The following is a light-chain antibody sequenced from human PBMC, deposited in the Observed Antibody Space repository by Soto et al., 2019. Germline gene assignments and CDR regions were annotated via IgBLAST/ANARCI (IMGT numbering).Light chain of an antibody. V-gene: IGKV1-5*03. CDR2: RAT. CDR1: QNITIW. Sequence: DIQMTQSPSTLSASVGDRVTMSCRASQNITIWLAWYQQKPGKAPKLLIYRATSLHSGVPSRFRGSGSGTDFTLTIDNLQPVEFATYYCQQFHYYRTFAQGTKVDIK. CDR3: QQFHYYRT. J-gene: IGKJ1*01.